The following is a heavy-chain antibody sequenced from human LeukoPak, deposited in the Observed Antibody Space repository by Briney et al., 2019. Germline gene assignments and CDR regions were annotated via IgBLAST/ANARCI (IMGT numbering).Heavy chain of an antibody. J-gene: IGHJ4*02. D-gene: IGHD3-22*01. Sequence: GESLKISCKGSGYSFTSYWISWVRQMPGKGLEWMGKIDPSDSYTDYSPSFQGHVTISADKSISTAYLQWSSLKASDAAMYYCARQEDSSDYYKDWGQGTLVTVSS. CDR1: GYSFTSYW. CDR3: ARQEDSSDYYKD. CDR2: IDPSDSYT. V-gene: IGHV5-10-1*01.